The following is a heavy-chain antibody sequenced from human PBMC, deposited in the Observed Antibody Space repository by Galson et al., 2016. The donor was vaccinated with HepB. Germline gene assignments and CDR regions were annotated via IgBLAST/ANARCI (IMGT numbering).Heavy chain of an antibody. CDR3: ARERGNYHYFDY. Sequence: LSLTCTVSGGSISSSSYYWGWIRQPPGKGLEWIGSIYYSGSTYYNPSLQSRVTISVDTSKNQFSLKMSSVTAADTAVYYCARERGNYHYFDYWGQGTLVTVSS. J-gene: IGHJ4*02. V-gene: IGHV4-39*02. D-gene: IGHD1-7*01. CDR1: GGSISSSSYY. CDR2: IYYSGST.